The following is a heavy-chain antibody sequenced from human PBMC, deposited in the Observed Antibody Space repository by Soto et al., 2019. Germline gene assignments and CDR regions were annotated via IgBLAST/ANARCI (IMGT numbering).Heavy chain of an antibody. CDR1: GGSISSGGYY. Sequence: PSETLSLTCTVSGGSISSGGYYWSWIRQHPGKVLEWIVYIYYSGSTYYNPSLKSRVTISVDTSKNQFSLKLSSVTAADTAVYYCARAPLDDIVLMVYAPRPNWFDPWGQGTLVTVSS. V-gene: IGHV4-31*03. D-gene: IGHD2-8*01. J-gene: IGHJ5*02. CDR2: IYYSGST. CDR3: ARAPLDDIVLMVYAPRPNWFDP.